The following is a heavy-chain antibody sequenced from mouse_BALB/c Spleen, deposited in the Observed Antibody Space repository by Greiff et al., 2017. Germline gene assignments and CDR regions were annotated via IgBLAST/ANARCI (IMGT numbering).Heavy chain of an antibody. CDR2: ISYSGST. Sequence: EVMLVESGPGLVKPSQSLSLTCTVTGYSITSDYAWNWIRQFPGNKLEWMGYISYSGSTSYNPSLKSRISITRDTSKNQFFLQLNSVTTEDTATYYCASGGYDEYFDVWGAGTTVTVSS. CDR3: ASGGYDEYFDV. V-gene: IGHV3-2*02. J-gene: IGHJ1*01. D-gene: IGHD2-14*01. CDR1: GYSITSDYA.